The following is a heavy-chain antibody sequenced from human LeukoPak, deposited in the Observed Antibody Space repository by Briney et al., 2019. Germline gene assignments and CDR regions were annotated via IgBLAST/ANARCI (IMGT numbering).Heavy chain of an antibody. J-gene: IGHJ4*02. D-gene: IGHD2-15*01. CDR2: IYYSGST. CDR3: ARASRGAQDY. V-gene: IGHV4-39*07. Sequence: SETLSLTCTVSGGSISSSSDYWGWSRQPPGKGLEWIGTIYYSGSTYYNPSLKSRVTISVDTSKNQFSLKLSSVTAADTAVYYCARASRGAQDYWGQGTLVTVSS. CDR1: GGSISSSSDY.